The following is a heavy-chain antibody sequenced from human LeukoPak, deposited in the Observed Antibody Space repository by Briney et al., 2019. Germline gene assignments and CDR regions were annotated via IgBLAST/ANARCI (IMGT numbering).Heavy chain of an antibody. D-gene: IGHD3-10*01. J-gene: IGHJ6*03. CDR3: AKDLASHYYGSGSYSFYYMDV. CDR2: ISGSGGTT. V-gene: IGHV3-23*01. CDR1: GFTVSSNY. Sequence: GGSLRLSCAASGFTVSSNYMSWVRQAPGKGLEWVSAISGSGGTTYYADSVKGRFTISKDNSKNTLYLQMNSLRAEDTAVYYCAKDLASHYYGSGSYSFYYMDVWGKGTTVTVSS.